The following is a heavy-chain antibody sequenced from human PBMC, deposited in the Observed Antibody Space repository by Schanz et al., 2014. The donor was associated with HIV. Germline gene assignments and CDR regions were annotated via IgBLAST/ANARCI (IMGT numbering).Heavy chain of an antibody. Sequence: QVQLVESGGGVVQPGRSLRLSCAASGFTFDSYGMHWVRQAPGKGLEWVAAIWYDGSNKFYADSVKGRFTISRDNSKNTLYLQINNLRAEDTAVYGCARQGLRFSSWLDYWGQGTPVTVS. CDR3: ARQGLRFSSWLDY. CDR1: GFTFDSYG. J-gene: IGHJ4*02. V-gene: IGHV3-33*08. D-gene: IGHD4-17*01. CDR2: IWYDGSNK.